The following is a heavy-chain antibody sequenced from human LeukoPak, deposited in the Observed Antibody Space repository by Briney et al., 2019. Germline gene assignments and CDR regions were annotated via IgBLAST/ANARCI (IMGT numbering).Heavy chain of an antibody. J-gene: IGHJ6*03. D-gene: IGHD3-3*01. CDR2: IYHSGST. CDR3: ARDVSYYDFWSGYYNYYYYYMDV. Sequence: GSLRLSCAASGFTFSSYAMSWVRQAPGKGLEWIGSIYHSGSTYYNPSLKSRVTISVDTSKNQFSLKLSSVTAADTAVYYCARDVSYYDFWSGYYNYYYYYMDVWGKGTTVTVSS. CDR1: GFTFSSYA. V-gene: IGHV4-38-2*02.